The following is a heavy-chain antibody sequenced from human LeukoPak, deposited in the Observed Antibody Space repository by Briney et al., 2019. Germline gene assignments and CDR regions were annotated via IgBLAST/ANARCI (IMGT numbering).Heavy chain of an antibody. CDR1: GFTFSSYG. J-gene: IGHJ4*02. CDR2: IWYDGSNK. D-gene: IGHD6-19*01. CDR3: ARRSAVARNYYFDY. Sequence: GGSLRLSCAASGFTFSSYGMHWVRQAPGKGLEWVAAIWYDGSNKYYADSVKGRFTISRDNSKNTLYLQMNSLRAEDTAVYYCARRSAVARNYYFDYWGQGTLVTVSS. V-gene: IGHV3-33*01.